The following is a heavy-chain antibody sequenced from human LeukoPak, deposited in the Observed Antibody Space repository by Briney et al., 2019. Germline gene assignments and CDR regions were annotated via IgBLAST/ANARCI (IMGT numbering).Heavy chain of an antibody. CDR2: INYNGAIT. J-gene: IGHJ4*02. Sequence: SGGSLRLSCATSGFTFVDYGLSWVRRAPGKGLEWLCAINYNGAITDYADSVKGRFTISRDNSKNTLYLQMNSLRAEDTAVYYCAKDKIVGAIFRFDYWGQGTLVTVSS. CDR1: GFTFVDYG. D-gene: IGHD1-26*01. V-gene: IGHV3-20*04. CDR3: AKDKIVGAIFRFDY.